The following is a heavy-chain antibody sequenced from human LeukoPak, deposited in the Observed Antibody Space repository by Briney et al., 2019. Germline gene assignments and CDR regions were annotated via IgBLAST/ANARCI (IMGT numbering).Heavy chain of an antibody. J-gene: IGHJ5*02. Sequence: GASVKVSCKASGYTFTSYYMHWVRQAPGQGLEWMGIINPSGGSTSYAQKFQGRVTMTRDTSTSTVYMEISRLTYDDTAVYYCGRGIQSFDPWGQGTLVTVSS. CDR3: GRGIQSFDP. V-gene: IGHV1-46*01. CDR2: INPSGGST. CDR1: GYTFTSYY.